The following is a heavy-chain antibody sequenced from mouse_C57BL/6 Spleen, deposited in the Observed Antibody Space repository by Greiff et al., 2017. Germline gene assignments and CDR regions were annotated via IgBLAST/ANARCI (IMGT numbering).Heavy chain of an antibody. Sequence: QVQLQQSGPELVRPGVSVKISCKGSGYTFTDYAMTWVKQSHAKILEWIGVISTYYGDASYNQKCKDKATMTVDKSSSTAYMELGRLTEEDAADYYCAREDDYGVFADWGKGTLVTVAA. CDR2: ISTYYGDA. D-gene: IGHD2-4*01. CDR3: AREDDYGVFAD. CDR1: GYTFTDYA. V-gene: IGHV1-67*01. J-gene: IGHJ3*01.